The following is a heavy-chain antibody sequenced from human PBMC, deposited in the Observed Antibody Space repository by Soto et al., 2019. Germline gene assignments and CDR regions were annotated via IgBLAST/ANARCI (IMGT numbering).Heavy chain of an antibody. D-gene: IGHD1-20*01. CDR3: ARDLTGLVFDY. J-gene: IGHJ4*02. V-gene: IGHV3-74*01. Sequence: GGSLRLSCEASGFTLSESWMHWVRQAPGKGLGWVSRINSDGSSTSYADSVKGRFTISRDNAKNTVYLQMRSLRTEDTAVYYCARDLTGLVFDYWGQGALVTVSS. CDR1: GFTLSESW. CDR2: INSDGSST.